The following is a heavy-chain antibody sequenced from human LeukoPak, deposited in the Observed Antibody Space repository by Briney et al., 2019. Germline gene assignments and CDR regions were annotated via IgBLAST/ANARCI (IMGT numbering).Heavy chain of an antibody. D-gene: IGHD4-17*01. CDR3: ARDQDYGDTYYFDY. Sequence: PGGSLRLSCAASGFTFDDYGMSWVRQAPGKGLEWVSGINWNGGSTGYADSVKGRLTISRDNAKNSLYLQMNSLRAEDTALYYCARDQDYGDTYYFDYWGQGTLITVSS. V-gene: IGHV3-20*04. CDR1: GFTFDDYG. CDR2: INWNGGST. J-gene: IGHJ4*02.